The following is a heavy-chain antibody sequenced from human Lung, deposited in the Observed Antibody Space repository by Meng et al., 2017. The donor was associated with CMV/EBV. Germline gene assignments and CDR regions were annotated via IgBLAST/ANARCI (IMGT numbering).Heavy chain of an antibody. Sequence: GGSLRLXCAASGFTFSDHSLNWVRQAPGKGLEWISYISFSGTTMYYADSVKGRFTISRDYAKNSLYLQMNSLRAEDTAVYYCARNWGYNDGTSYYWGMFDYWXQGTLVTVSS. CDR3: ARNWGYNDGTSYYWGMFDY. CDR2: ISFSGTTM. CDR1: GFTFSDHS. D-gene: IGHD3-22*01. V-gene: IGHV3-48*04. J-gene: IGHJ4*02.